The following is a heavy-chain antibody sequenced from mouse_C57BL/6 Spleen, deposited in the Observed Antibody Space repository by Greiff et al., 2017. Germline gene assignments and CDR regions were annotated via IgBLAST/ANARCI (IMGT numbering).Heavy chain of an antibody. V-gene: IGHV1-85*01. J-gene: IGHJ4*01. CDR3: AREGLGHYYAMDY. Sequence: VQLQQSGPELVKPGASVKLSCKASGYTFTSYDINWVKQRPGQGLEWIGWSYPRDGSTKYSEKFEGKATLTVDTSSSTAYMELHSLTSEDSAVYFCAREGLGHYYAMDYWGQGTSVTVSS. D-gene: IGHD3-2*02. CDR2: SYPRDGST. CDR1: GYTFTSYD.